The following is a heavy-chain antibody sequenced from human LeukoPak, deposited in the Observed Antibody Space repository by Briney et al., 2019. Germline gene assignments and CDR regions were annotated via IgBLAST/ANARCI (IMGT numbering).Heavy chain of an antibody. Sequence: GGSPRLSCAASGFTFSSYAMHSVRQAPGKGLEYVSAISSNVGSTYYANSVKGRFTISRHNSKNTLYLQMGSLRAEDMAVYYCASAALPRRDGYNFYDYWGQGTLVTVSS. D-gene: IGHD5-24*01. V-gene: IGHV3-64*01. CDR1: GFTFSSYA. CDR3: ASAALPRRDGYNFYDY. J-gene: IGHJ4*02. CDR2: ISSNVGST.